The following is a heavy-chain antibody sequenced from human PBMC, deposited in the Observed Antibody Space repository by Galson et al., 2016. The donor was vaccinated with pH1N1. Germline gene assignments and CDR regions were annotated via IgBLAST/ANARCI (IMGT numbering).Heavy chain of an antibody. Sequence: SGGTFTPYWMFWMRQAPGQGLEWMGRINPKTAYTTYAEKFRGRVTMTRDTSTGTAYMELNSLTSDDTAVYYCARIPQGGGPFGWFDPWGQGTLVIVSS. V-gene: IGHV1-2*06. CDR3: ARIPQGGGPFGWFDP. J-gene: IGHJ5*02. CDR2: INPKTAYT. CDR1: GGTFTPYW. D-gene: IGHD3-16*01.